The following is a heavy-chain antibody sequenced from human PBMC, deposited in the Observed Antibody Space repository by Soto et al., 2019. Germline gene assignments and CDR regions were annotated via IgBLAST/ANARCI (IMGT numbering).Heavy chain of an antibody. Sequence: ASVKVACKASGYTFTSYGISWGRQAPGQGLEWMGWISAYNGNTNYAQKLQGRVTMTTDTSTSTAYMELRSLRSDDTAVYYCARGGGDCSGGSCYSSDYYYMDVWGKGTTVTVSS. J-gene: IGHJ6*03. CDR3: ARGGGDCSGGSCYSSDYYYMDV. CDR2: ISAYNGNT. CDR1: GYTFTSYG. D-gene: IGHD2-15*01. V-gene: IGHV1-18*01.